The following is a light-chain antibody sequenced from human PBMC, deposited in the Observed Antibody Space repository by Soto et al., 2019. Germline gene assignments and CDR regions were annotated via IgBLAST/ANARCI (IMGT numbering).Light chain of an antibody. CDR2: GAS. CDR3: QQYGSSVWT. Sequence: EIVLTQSPGTLSLSPGDRATLSCRASQTVPSHYLAWYQQKSGQTPKLLIYGASSMATGIPARFSGSWSATDFTLTIRRLDPEDFAVYSGQQYGSSVWTFGQGNMVEMK. V-gene: IGKV3-20*01. J-gene: IGKJ1*01. CDR1: QTVPSHY.